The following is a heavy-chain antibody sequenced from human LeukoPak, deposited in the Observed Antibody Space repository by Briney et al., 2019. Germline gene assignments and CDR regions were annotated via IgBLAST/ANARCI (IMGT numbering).Heavy chain of an antibody. D-gene: IGHD3-3*01. Sequence: KPSETLSLTCTVSGGSISSYYWSWIRQPAGKGLEWIGRIYTSGSTNYNPSLKSRVTMSVDTSKNQFSLKLSSVTAADTAVYYCASVYYDFWSGFTTTNYGMDVWGQGTTVTVSS. CDR2: IYTSGST. J-gene: IGHJ6*02. CDR3: ASVYYDFWSGFTTTNYGMDV. CDR1: GGSISSYY. V-gene: IGHV4-4*07.